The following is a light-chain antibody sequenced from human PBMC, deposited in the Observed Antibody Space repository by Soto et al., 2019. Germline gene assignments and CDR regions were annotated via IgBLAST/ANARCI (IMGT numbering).Light chain of an antibody. V-gene: IGLV2-14*03. Sequence: QSVLTQPASVSGSPGQSITISCTGTSGDIGRYDYVSWYQQHPGKAPKLMIFDVTNRPSGVSNRLSASKSGNTASLTISGLQAEDEADYYCTSYTISSTLVFGGGTKLTVL. CDR1: SGDIGRYDY. J-gene: IGLJ3*02. CDR3: TSYTISSTLV. CDR2: DVT.